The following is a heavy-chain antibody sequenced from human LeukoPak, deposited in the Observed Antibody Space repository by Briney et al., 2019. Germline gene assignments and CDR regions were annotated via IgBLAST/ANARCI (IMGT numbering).Heavy chain of an antibody. V-gene: IGHV3-30*03. Sequence: GGSLRLSCAASGFTFSSYGMHWVRQAPGKGLEWVAVISYDGSNKYYADSVKGRFTISRDNSRNTLYLQMNSLRAEDTAVYYCAGADSSSGWTYFDYWGQGTLVTVSS. CDR2: ISYDGSNK. CDR3: AGADSSSGWTYFDY. CDR1: GFTFSSYG. J-gene: IGHJ4*02. D-gene: IGHD6-19*01.